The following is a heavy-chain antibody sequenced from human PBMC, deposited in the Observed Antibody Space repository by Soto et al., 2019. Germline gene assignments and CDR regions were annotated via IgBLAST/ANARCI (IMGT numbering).Heavy chain of an antibody. J-gene: IGHJ6*02. CDR2: INHSGST. CDR3: ERVIGGELYYYGMDV. V-gene: IGHV4-34*01. D-gene: IGHD1-26*01. CDR1: GGSFSGYY. Sequence: PETLCLTCAVYGGSFSGYYWSWMRQPPGKGLEWIGEINHSGSTNYNPSLKSRVTISVDTSKNQFSLKLSSVTAADTAVYYCERVIGGELYYYGMDVWGQGTTVT.